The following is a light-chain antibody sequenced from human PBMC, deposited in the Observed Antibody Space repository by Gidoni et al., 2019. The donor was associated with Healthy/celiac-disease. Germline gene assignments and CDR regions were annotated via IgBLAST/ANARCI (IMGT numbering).Light chain of an antibody. CDR1: KLGYKY. V-gene: IGLV3-1*01. CDR3: QAWDSSVV. J-gene: IGLJ2*01. CDR2: QDS. Sequence: SYELTQPPSVSVSPGQTASITCSGDKLGYKYACWYQQKPGQSSVLVIDQDSKRPSGIPERFSGSNPGKTATLTFSGTQAMDEADYYCQAWDSSVVFGGGTKLTVL.